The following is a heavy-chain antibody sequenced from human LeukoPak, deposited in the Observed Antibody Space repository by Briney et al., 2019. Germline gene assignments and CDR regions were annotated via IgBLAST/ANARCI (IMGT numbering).Heavy chain of an antibody. D-gene: IGHD5-18*01. V-gene: IGHV4-39*01. CDR1: GASISSSSHY. CDR3: VSPRGFSYGYFDY. J-gene: IGHJ4*03. Sequence: SETLSLTCTVSGASISSSSHYWGWIRQLPGKGLEWIGSIYYSKNTYYNPSLKSRVTISADTSKNQFSLTLGSVSATDTAVYYCVSPRGFSYGYFDYWGQGTLVPVSS. CDR2: IYYSKNT.